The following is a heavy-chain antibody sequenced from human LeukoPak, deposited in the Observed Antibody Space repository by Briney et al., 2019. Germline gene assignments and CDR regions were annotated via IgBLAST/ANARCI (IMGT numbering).Heavy chain of an antibody. CDR2: KNPNSGNT. J-gene: IGHJ6*03. CDR3: ARGPGGAAAGLVSYYYYYYMDV. Sequence: ASVKVSCKASGYTFTSYDINWVRQATGQGLEWMGWKNPNSGNTGYAQKFQGRVTITRNTSISTAYMELSSLRSEDTAVYYCARGPGGAAAGLVSYYYYYYMDVWGKGTTVTVSS. CDR1: GYTFTSYD. V-gene: IGHV1-8*03. D-gene: IGHD6-13*01.